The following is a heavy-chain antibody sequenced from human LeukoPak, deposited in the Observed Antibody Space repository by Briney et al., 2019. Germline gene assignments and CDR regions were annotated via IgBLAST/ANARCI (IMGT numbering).Heavy chain of an antibody. CDR3: ARWVGYYDSSGYYRYYFDY. Sequence: GGSLRLSCAASGFTFSSYSMNWVRQAPGKGLEWVSYISSSSSTIYYSDSVKGRFTISRDNAKNSLYLQMNSLRAEDPAVYYCARWVGYYDSSGYYRYYFDYWGQGTLVTVSS. J-gene: IGHJ4*02. D-gene: IGHD3-22*01. V-gene: IGHV3-48*01. CDR2: ISSSSSTI. CDR1: GFTFSSYS.